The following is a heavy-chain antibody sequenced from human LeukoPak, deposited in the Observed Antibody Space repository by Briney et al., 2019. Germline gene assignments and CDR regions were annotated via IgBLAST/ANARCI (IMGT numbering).Heavy chain of an antibody. CDR1: GYTFTGYY. J-gene: IGHJ5*02. CDR2: INPSGGST. V-gene: IGHV1-46*03. CDR3: ARDLGVRYQLSGP. Sequence: ASVKVSCKASGYTFTGYYMHWVRQAPGQGLEWMGIINPSGGSTSYAQKFQGRVTMTRDTSTSTVYMELSSLRSEDTAVYYCARDLGVRYQLSGPWGQGTLVTVSS. D-gene: IGHD2-2*01.